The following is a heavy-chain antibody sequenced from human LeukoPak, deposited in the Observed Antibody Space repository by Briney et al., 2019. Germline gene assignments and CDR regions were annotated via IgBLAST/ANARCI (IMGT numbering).Heavy chain of an antibody. CDR1: GGSISSSSYY. CDR3: ARGVLHFDY. D-gene: IGHD2-8*01. V-gene: IGHV4-39*01. J-gene: IGHJ4*02. CDR2: IYYSGST. Sequence: SETLSLTCTVAGGSISSSSYYWGWIRQPPGKGLEWIGSIYYSGSTYYNPSLKSRGTISVDTSKNQFSLKLSSVSAADTAVYYCARGVLHFDYWGQGTLVTVSS.